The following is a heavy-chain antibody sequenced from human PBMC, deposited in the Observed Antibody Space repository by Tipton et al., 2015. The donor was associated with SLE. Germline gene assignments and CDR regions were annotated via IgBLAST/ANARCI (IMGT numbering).Heavy chain of an antibody. CDR2: IYNSGNT. D-gene: IGHD1-26*01. V-gene: IGHV4-59*12. CDR3: ARVEYSGSLGAFDI. J-gene: IGHJ3*02. Sequence: TLSLTCTVSGGSFSSNSWNWIRQPPGKGLEWIGCIYNSGNTRHNPSLKSRVTISVDTSKNQFSLKLSSVTAADTAVYYCARVEYSGSLGAFDIWGQGTMVTVSS. CDR1: GGSFSSNS.